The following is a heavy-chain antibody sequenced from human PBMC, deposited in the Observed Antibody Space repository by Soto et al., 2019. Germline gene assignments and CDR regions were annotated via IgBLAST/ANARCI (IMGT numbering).Heavy chain of an antibody. CDR1: GGSISSYY. Sequence: SETLSLTCTVSGGSISSYYWSWIRQPPGKGLEWIGYIYYSGSTNYNPSLKSRVTISVDTSKNQFSLKLSSVTAADTAVYYGARHSRYYGSGSYSNWGQGTLVTVSS. J-gene: IGHJ4*02. V-gene: IGHV4-59*08. D-gene: IGHD3-10*01. CDR3: ARHSRYYGSGSYSN. CDR2: IYYSGST.